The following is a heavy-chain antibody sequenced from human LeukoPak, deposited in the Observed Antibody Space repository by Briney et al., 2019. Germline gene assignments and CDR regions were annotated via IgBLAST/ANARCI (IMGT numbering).Heavy chain of an antibody. CDR2: INPNSGGT. CDR3: ARVVPSSYLPPYYYDSSGYYPFDY. CDR1: GYTFTGYY. V-gene: IGHV1-2*06. D-gene: IGHD3-22*01. J-gene: IGHJ4*02. Sequence: ASVKVSCKASGYTFTGYYMHWVRQAPGQGLEWMGRINPNSGGTNYAQKFQGRVTMTRDTSISTAYMELSRLRSDDTAVYYCARVVPSSYLPPYYYDSSGYYPFDYWGQGTLVTVSS.